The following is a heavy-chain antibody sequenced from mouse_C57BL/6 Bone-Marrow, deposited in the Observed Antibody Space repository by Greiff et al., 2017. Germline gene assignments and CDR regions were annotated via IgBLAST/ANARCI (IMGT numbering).Heavy chain of an antibody. J-gene: IGHJ3*01. CDR2: ILPGGGST. CDR1: GYTFTGYW. D-gene: IGHD1-1*01. V-gene: IGHV1-9*01. CDR3: ATTVEPWFAY. Sequence: VQLQQSGAELMKPGASVKLSCKATGYTFTGYWIEWVKQRPGHGLEWIGEILPGGGSTNYNEKFKGKATFTADTSSNTAYMQLSSLTTEDSAIYYCATTVEPWFAYWGQGTLVTVSA.